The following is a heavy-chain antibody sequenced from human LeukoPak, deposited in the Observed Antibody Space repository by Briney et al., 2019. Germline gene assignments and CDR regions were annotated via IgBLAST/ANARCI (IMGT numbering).Heavy chain of an antibody. D-gene: IGHD1-26*01. CDR2: VYPDNSKT. J-gene: IGHJ3*02. V-gene: IGHV5-51*01. CDR3: TRLSGGSALRNDAFHI. Sequence: GESLKISRMASGITFNIYWIALVRQMPDKGLEWKGIVYPDNSKTIYSPSFQGQVTISADESINTAYLQWSTLKASDTAIYYCTRLSGGSALRNDAFHIWGQGTMVTVSS. CDR1: GITFNIYW.